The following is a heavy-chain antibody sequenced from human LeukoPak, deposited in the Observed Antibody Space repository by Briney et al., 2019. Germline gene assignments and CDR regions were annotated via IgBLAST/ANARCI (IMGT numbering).Heavy chain of an antibody. V-gene: IGHV3-21*01. CDR1: GFTFSSYS. Sequence: GGSLRLSCAASGFTFSSYSMNWVRQAPGKGLEWVSSISSSSSYLYYADSVKGRFTISRDNAKNSLYLQMNSLRAEDTAVYYCARDPDLVSGSYYYYGMDVWGQGTTVTVSS. CDR3: ARDPDLVSGSYYYYGMDV. CDR2: ISSSSSYL. J-gene: IGHJ6*02. D-gene: IGHD1-26*01.